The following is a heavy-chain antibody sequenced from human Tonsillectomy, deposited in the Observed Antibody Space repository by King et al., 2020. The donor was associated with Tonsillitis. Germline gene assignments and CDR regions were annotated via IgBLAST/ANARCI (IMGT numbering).Heavy chain of an antibody. Sequence: VQLVESGGGLVQPGRSLRLSCTASGFTFGDYAMSWFRQAPGKGLEWVGFIRSKAYGGTIEYAASVKDRFTISRDDSKSIAYLQMNSLKIEDTAVYYCTRGCLDYYSYYYMDVWGQGTTVTVSS. D-gene: IGHD5/OR15-5a*01. V-gene: IGHV3-49*03. CDR3: TRGCLDYYSYYYMDV. J-gene: IGHJ6*03. CDR1: GFTFGDYA. CDR2: IRSKAYGGTI.